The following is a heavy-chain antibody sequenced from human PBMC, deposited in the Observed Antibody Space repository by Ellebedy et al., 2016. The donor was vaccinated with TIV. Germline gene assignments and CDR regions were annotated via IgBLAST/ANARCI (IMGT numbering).Heavy chain of an antibody. D-gene: IGHD1-26*01. CDR1: GGSISSGDYY. Sequence: SGTLSLTXTVSGGSISSGDYYWSWIRQPPGKGLEWIGYIYYSGSTYYNPSLKSRVTISLDTSKNQFSLKLSSVTAADTAVYYCARHPHYVTAVGANLTVDYWGQGTLVTVSS. CDR3: ARHPHYVTAVGANLTVDY. J-gene: IGHJ4*02. V-gene: IGHV4-30-4*01. CDR2: IYYSGST.